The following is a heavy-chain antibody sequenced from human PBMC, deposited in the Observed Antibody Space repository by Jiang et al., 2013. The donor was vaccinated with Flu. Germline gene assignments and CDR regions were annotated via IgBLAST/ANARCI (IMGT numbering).Heavy chain of an antibody. CDR1: GFTFSTYS. CDR2: ITSSSSYI. CDR3: ARSSVAGTQRINWFDP. D-gene: IGHD6-19*01. J-gene: IGHJ5*02. V-gene: IGHV3-21*01. Sequence: VQLLESGGGLVKPGGSLRLSCAASGFTFSTYSMNWVRQAPGKGLEWVSSITSSSSYIYYTDSVKGRFTISRDNAKNSLYLQMDSLRAEDTAVYYCARSSVAGTQRINWFDPGAREPWSPSPQ.